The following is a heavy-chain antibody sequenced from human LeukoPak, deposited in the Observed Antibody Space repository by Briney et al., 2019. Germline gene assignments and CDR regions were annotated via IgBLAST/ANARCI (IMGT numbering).Heavy chain of an antibody. CDR3: ARDSSGYYSFFDY. D-gene: IGHD3-22*01. V-gene: IGHV4-59*01. CDR2: IYYSGST. J-gene: IGHJ4*02. Sequence: SETLSLTCTVSGGSISSYYWSWIRHPPGKGLEWIGYIYYSGSTNYNPSLKSRVTISVDTSKNQFSLKLSSVTAADTAVYYCARDSSGYYSFFDYWGQGTLVTVSS. CDR1: GGSISSYY.